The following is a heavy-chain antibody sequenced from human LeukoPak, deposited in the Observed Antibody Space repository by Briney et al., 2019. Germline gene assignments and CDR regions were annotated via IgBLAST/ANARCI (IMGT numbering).Heavy chain of an antibody. Sequence: GGSLRLSCAASGFTVSSNYMSWVRQAPGKGLEWVANIKQDGSEKYYVDSVKGRFTISRDNAKNSLYLQMNSLRAEDTAVYYCARDQRYCSSSSCPWEPFDYWGQGTLVTVSS. J-gene: IGHJ4*02. CDR3: ARDQRYCSSSSCPWEPFDY. CDR1: GFTVSSNY. V-gene: IGHV3-7*05. CDR2: IKQDGSEK. D-gene: IGHD2-2*01.